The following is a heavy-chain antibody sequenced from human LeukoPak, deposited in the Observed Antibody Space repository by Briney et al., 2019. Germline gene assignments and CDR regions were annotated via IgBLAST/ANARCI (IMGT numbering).Heavy chain of an antibody. CDR2: IIHDGSNK. Sequence: GGSLRLSCATSGFTFSTYSMHWVRQAPGKGLEWVAVIIHDGSNKYYADSVKGRFTISRDNSKNTLFLQMNGLRPEDTAVYFCAKDWGPKFASGSSYLDSWGQGILVTVSS. V-gene: IGHV3-30*18. CDR1: GFTFSTYS. CDR3: AKDWGPKFASGSSYLDS. D-gene: IGHD3-10*01. J-gene: IGHJ4*02.